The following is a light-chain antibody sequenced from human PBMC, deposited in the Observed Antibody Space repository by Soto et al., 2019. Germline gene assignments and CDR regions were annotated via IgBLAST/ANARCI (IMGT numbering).Light chain of an antibody. CDR3: QQYGSSPGT. CDR1: HSVISSY. V-gene: IGKV3-20*01. CDR2: GAS. Sequence: EMVMTQSPATLSVCPGERASLSSRASHSVISSYLAWYQQKPGQAPRLLICGASSRATGTPDRFSGSVSGTDFALTISRLEPEDFAVYYCQQYGSSPGTFGQGARRGI. J-gene: IGKJ5*01.